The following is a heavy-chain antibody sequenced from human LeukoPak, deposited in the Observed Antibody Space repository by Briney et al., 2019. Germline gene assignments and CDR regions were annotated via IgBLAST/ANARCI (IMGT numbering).Heavy chain of an antibody. CDR2: ISYDGSNK. CDR1: GFTFSSYG. V-gene: IGHV3-30*18. J-gene: IGHJ4*02. Sequence: EGSLRLSCAASGFTFSSYGMHWVRQAPGKGLEWVAVISYDGSNKYYADSVKGRFTISRDNSKNTLYLQMNSLRAEDTAVYYCAKSEEWSYDGVTTIDYWGQGTLVTVSS. CDR3: AKSEEWSYDGVTTIDY. D-gene: IGHD4-17*01.